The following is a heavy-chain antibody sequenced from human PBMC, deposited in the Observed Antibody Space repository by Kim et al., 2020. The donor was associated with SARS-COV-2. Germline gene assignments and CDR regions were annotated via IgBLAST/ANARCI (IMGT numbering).Heavy chain of an antibody. CDR2: IIPIFGTE. D-gene: IGHD3-16*01. Sequence: SVKVSCKASGGTFSSYAISWVRQAPGQGLEWMGGIIPIFGTENYAQKFQGRVTITADESTSTAYMELSSLRSEDTAVYYCARGSWVPPDQYNWFDPWGQGTLVTVSS. CDR1: GGTFSSYA. V-gene: IGHV1-69*13. CDR3: ARGSWVPPDQYNWFDP. J-gene: IGHJ5*02.